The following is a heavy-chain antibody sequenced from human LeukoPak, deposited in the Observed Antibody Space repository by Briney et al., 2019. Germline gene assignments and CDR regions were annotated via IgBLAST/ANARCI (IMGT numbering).Heavy chain of an antibody. D-gene: IGHD3-3*01. CDR1: GFTFGTYW. V-gene: IGHV3-74*01. J-gene: IGHJ6*03. CDR3: ARAGYFDFWSGYAKDYSYYMDV. CDR2: ITTDGSST. Sequence: GGSLRLSCTASGFTFGTYWMHWVRQAPGKGLVWVSRITTDGSSTSYAGSVKGRFTISRDNAKNTLYLQMNSLRVEDTAVYYCARAGYFDFWSGYAKDYSYYMDVWGKGTTVTVSS.